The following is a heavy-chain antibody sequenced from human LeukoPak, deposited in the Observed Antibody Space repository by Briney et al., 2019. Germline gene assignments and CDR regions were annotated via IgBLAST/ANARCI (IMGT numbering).Heavy chain of an antibody. J-gene: IGHJ6*03. CDR3: ARVLSSSGYYYQPPYYYYMDV. CDR1: GGSISSGDYY. D-gene: IGHD3-22*01. V-gene: IGHV4-30-4*08. CDR2: IYYSGST. Sequence: SQTLSLTCTVSGGSISSGDYYWSWIRQPPGKGLEWIGYIYYSGSTYYNPSLKSRVTISVDTSKNRFSLKLSSVTAADTAVYYCARVLSSSGYYYQPPYYYYMDVWGKGTTVTVSS.